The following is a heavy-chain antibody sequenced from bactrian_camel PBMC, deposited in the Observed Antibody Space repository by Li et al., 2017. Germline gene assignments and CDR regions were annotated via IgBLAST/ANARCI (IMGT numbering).Heavy chain of an antibody. CDR2: IDRYGTT. J-gene: IGHJ4*01. V-gene: IGHV3S53*01. Sequence: QVQLVESGGGSVQAGGSLRLSCAASRSTYKEHRTDCMAWFRQVPGKERKEREGIATIDRYGTTGYADSVKGRFTVSQDNAKRAVYLQMISLKPEDTAMYYCKTESAYGGMRCRAGDWGQGTQVTVS. CDR3: KTESAYGGMRCRAGD. D-gene: IGHD6*01. CDR1: RSTYKEHRTDC.